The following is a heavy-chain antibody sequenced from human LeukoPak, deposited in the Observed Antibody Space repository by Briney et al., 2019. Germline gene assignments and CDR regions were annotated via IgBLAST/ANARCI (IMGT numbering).Heavy chain of an antibody. CDR2: INPNSGGT. J-gene: IGHJ3*02. Sequence: ASVTVSCKASGYTFTGYYMHWVRQAPGQGLEWMGWINPNSGGTNYAQKFQGRVTITADKSTSTAYMELSSLRSEDTAVYYCALIPGSYSPDDAFDIWGQGTMVTVSS. V-gene: IGHV1-2*02. CDR1: GYTFTGYY. D-gene: IGHD1-26*01. CDR3: ALIPGSYSPDDAFDI.